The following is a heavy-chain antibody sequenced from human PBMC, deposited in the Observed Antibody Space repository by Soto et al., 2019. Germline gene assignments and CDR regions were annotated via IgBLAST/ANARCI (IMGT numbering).Heavy chain of an antibody. CDR3: AREDRDRETGLVPAAIDGMDL. V-gene: IGHV1-69*15. CDR1: GGTFSRYR. J-gene: IGHJ6*02. D-gene: IGHD2-2*01. Sequence: QVQLVQSGAEVKKPGSSVKVSCKASGGTFSRYRITWVRQAPGHGLEWTGRIIPIFGIASYAQKFQGRVTITADESTSTAYMELSSLRSDDTAVYYCAREDRDRETGLVPAAIDGMDLWGQGTTVTVSS. CDR2: IIPIFGIA.